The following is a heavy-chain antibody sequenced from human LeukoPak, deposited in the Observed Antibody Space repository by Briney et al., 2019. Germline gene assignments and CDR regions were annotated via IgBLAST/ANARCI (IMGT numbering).Heavy chain of an antibody. V-gene: IGHV1-2*02. CDR1: GYTLTEYY. CDR2: INPNSGGT. D-gene: IGHD2-2*01. CDR3: ARVPRPIVVLPAAIARFDP. Sequence: ASVTVSYKASGYTLTEYYMHWVRQAPGQGLEWMGWINPNSGGTNYAQKFQGRVTMTRDTSISTAYMELSGLRSDDTAVYFCARVPRPIVVLPAAIARFDPWGQGTLVTVSS. J-gene: IGHJ5*02.